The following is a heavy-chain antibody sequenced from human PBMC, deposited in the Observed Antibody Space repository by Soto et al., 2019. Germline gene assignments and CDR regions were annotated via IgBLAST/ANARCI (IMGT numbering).Heavy chain of an antibody. CDR3: AKCLIYGDYGTMGYFDY. CDR2: ISYDGSNK. V-gene: IGHV3-30*18. Sequence: GGSLRLSCAASGFTFSSYGMHWVRQAPGKGLEWVAVISYDGSNKYYADSVKGRFTISRDNSKNTLYLQMNSLRAEDTAVYYCAKCLIYGDYGTMGYFDYWGQGTLVTVSS. D-gene: IGHD4-17*01. J-gene: IGHJ4*02. CDR1: GFTFSSYG.